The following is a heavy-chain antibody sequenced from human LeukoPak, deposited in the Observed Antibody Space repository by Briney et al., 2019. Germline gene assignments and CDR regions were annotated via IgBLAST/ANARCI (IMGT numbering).Heavy chain of an antibody. CDR2: ISSSGSTI. V-gene: IGHV3-48*04. D-gene: IGHD6-6*01. J-gene: IGHJ3*02. CDR3: ARDHQQLVRSDAFDI. CDR1: GFTFSSYA. Sequence: GGSLRLSCAASGFTFSSYARSWVRQAPGKGLEWVSYISSSGSTIYYADSVKGRFTISRDNAKNSLYLQMNSLRAEDTAVYYCARDHQQLVRSDAFDIWGQGTMVTVSS.